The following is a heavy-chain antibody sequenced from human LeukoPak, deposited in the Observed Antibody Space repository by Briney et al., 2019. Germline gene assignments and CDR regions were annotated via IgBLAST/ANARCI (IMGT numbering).Heavy chain of an antibody. Sequence: GASVKVSCKAPGYSFTSYGISWVRQAPGQGLEWMGWISAYNGNTNYAQKFQGRVTMTTDTSTSTAYMELRSLRSDDAAVYYCARDLGDIVVVPAAISLPWGQGTLVTVSS. CDR3: ARDLGDIVVVPAAISLP. V-gene: IGHV1-18*01. J-gene: IGHJ5*02. D-gene: IGHD2-2*01. CDR2: ISAYNGNT. CDR1: GYSFTSYG.